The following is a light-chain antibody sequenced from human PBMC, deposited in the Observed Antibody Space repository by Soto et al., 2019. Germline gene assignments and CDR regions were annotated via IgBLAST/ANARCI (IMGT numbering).Light chain of an antibody. CDR2: GAS. CDR3: QQYYSYPWT. CDR1: QGINSY. V-gene: IGKV1-8*01. J-gene: IGKJ1*01. Sequence: AIRMTQSPSSLSASTGDRVTITCRASQGINSYLAWYQQKPGKAPKLLIYGASTLQSGVPSRFSGSGSGTDFTLTISCLQSEDFATYYCQQYYSYPWTFGQGTKVEIK.